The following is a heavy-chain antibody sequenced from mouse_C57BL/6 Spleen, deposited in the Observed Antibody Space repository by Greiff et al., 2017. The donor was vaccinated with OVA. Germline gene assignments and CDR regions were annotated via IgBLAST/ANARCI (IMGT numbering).Heavy chain of an antibody. Sequence: VQLQQPGAELVKPGASVKLSCKASGYTFTSYWMHWVKQRPGRGLEWIGRIDPNSGGTKYNEKFKSKATLTVDKPSSTAYMQLSSLTSEDSAVYYCAAPYGNYPAWFADWGQGTLVTVSA. CDR2: IDPNSGGT. V-gene: IGHV1-72*01. D-gene: IGHD2-1*01. J-gene: IGHJ3*01. CDR3: AAPYGNYPAWFAD. CDR1: GYTFTSYW.